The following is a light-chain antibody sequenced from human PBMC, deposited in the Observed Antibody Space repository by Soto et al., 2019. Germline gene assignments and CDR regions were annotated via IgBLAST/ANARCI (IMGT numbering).Light chain of an antibody. CDR1: QSVSSSY. CDR2: GAS. V-gene: IGKV3-20*01. J-gene: IGKJ3*01. Sequence: EIVLTQSPGTLSLSPGERATLSCRASQSVSSSYLAWYQQKPGQAPRLLIYGASSRATGIPDRFSGSGSGNGFTFPLRRLEPGSFEMLYRSPYGSSSFTFGPGTKVDIK. CDR3: SPYGSSSFT.